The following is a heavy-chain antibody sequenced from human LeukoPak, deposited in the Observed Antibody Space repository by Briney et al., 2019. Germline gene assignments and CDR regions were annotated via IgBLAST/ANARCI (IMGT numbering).Heavy chain of an antibody. CDR2: INPNSGGT. D-gene: IGHD6-19*01. J-gene: IGHJ4*02. V-gene: IGHV1-2*02. CDR1: GYTSTGYY. CDR3: ARGRSIAVAGTGY. Sequence: ASVKVSCKASGYTSTGYYMHWVRQAPGQGLEWMGWINPNSGGTNYAQKFQGRVTMTRDTSISTAYMELSRLRSDDTAVYYCARGRSIAVAGTGYWGQGTLVTVSS.